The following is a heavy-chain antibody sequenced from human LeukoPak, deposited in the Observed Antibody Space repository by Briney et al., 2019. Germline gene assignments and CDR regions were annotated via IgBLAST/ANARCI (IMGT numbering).Heavy chain of an antibody. CDR1: GFTFGDYT. CDR2: ITWDGGNI. J-gene: IGHJ4*02. CDR3: AKGYTFHGVAHDSGYFDY. Sequence: KTGRSLRLSCVTSGFTFGDYTMHWVRQVPGKGLEWLSGITWDGGNIAYADSVKGRFTISLDNAKSSLYLQMNSLRNEDMAFYFCAKGYTFHGVAHDSGYFDYWGQGTLVTVSS. V-gene: IGHV3-9*03. D-gene: IGHD3-3*01.